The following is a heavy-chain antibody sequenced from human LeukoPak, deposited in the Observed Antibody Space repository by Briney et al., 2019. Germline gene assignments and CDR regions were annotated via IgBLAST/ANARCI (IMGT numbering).Heavy chain of an antibody. CDR2: INHSGST. CDR3: ARSSPWDNWFDP. D-gene: IGHD1-26*01. J-gene: IGHJ5*02. Sequence: SETLSLTCAVYGGSFSGYYWSWIRQPPRKGLEWIGEINHSGSTNYNPSLKSRVTISVDTSKNQFSLKLSSVTAADTAVYYCARSSPWDNWFDPWGQGTLVTVSS. CDR1: GGSFSGYY. V-gene: IGHV4-34*01.